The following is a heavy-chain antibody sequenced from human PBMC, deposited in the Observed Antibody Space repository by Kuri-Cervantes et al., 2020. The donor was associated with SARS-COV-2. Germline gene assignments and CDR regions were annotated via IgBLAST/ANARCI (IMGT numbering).Heavy chain of an antibody. Sequence: GESLKISCAASRFRFTEYFMSWIRQTPGEGLDYISYISSSSSYIYYADSVKGRFTISRDNAKNSLYLQMNSLRAEDTAVYYCARVSPGFRYDFWLFDYWGQGTLVTVSS. CDR3: ARVSPGFRYDFWLFDY. V-gene: IGHV3-11*05. CDR1: RFRFTEYF. D-gene: IGHD3-3*01. CDR2: ISSSSSYI. J-gene: IGHJ4*02.